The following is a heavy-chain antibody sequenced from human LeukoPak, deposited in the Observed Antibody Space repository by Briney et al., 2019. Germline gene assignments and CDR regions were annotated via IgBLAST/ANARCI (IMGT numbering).Heavy chain of an antibody. Sequence: VASVKVSCKASGYTFTGYYMHWVRQATGQGLEWMGWMNPNSGNTGYAQKFQGRVTMTRNTSISTAYMELSSLRSEDTAVYYCARGKYSGYVRRGIIDYWGQGTLVTVSS. V-gene: IGHV1-8*02. CDR3: ARGKYSGYVRRGIIDY. CDR2: MNPNSGNT. D-gene: IGHD5-12*01. CDR1: GYTFTGYY. J-gene: IGHJ4*02.